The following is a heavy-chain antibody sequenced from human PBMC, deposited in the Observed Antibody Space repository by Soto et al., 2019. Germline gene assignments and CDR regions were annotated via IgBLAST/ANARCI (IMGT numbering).Heavy chain of an antibody. J-gene: IGHJ4*02. Sequence: SETLSLTCSVYGGAFSDYFWTWIRQSPGKGLGWIGEIRHSGSTNYNPSLRSRLAMSVDTSKNQFSLKLISVTAADTAVYYCARGPPIMYYGTGGYYYFDYWGQGTLVTVSS. D-gene: IGHD2-8*02. CDR2: IRHSGST. V-gene: IGHV4-34*01. CDR1: GGAFSDYF. CDR3: ARGPPIMYYGTGGYYYFDY.